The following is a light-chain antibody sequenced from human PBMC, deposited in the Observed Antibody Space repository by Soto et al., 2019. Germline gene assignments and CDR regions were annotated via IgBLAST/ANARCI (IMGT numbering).Light chain of an antibody. CDR2: GAS. J-gene: IGKJ4*01. Sequence: EIVLTQSPGTLSLSPGERATLSCRASQSVSSSYLAWYQQKPGQAPRLLIYGASSRATGVPDRFSGSGSGTDVTLTISRREPEDDAVYYCQQYGSSPPLTFGGGTKVEIK. V-gene: IGKV3-20*01. CDR3: QQYGSSPPLT. CDR1: QSVSSSY.